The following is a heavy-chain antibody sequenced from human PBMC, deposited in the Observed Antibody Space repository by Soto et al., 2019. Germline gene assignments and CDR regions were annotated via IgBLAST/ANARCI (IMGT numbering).Heavy chain of an antibody. V-gene: IGHV4-61*01. D-gene: IGHD2-15*01. Sequence: SESLSLTCTVSGGSVRSGSYYWSWIRQPPGKGVEWIGYIYYSGSTNYNPCLKSRDTISVGTSKNRFALKLSSVTAADTAVYYCARGPRRIGYCSGGSCYGMVVQAFDIWGQGTMVTVSS. CDR2: IYYSGST. J-gene: IGHJ3*02. CDR1: GGSVRSGSYY. CDR3: ARGPRRIGYCSGGSCYGMVVQAFDI.